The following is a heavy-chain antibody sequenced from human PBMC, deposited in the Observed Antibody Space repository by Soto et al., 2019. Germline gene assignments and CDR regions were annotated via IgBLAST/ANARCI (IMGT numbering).Heavy chain of an antibody. J-gene: IGHJ6*02. CDR3: ARDQLLQEQYYYGMDV. D-gene: IGHD2-2*01. V-gene: IGHV3-21*01. CDR2: ISSSSSYI. CDR1: GFTFSSYS. Sequence: GGSLRLSCAASGFTFSSYSMNWVRQAPGKGLEWVSSISSSSSYIYYADSVKGRFTISRDNAKNSLYLQMNSLRAEDTAVYYCARDQLLQEQYYYGMDVWGQGTTVTVSS.